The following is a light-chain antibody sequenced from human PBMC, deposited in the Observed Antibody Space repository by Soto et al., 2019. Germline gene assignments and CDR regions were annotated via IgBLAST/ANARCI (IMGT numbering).Light chain of an antibody. Sequence: SYELTQTPSVSVSPGQTATITCSGDELPKQFVFWYQQQPGQAPVLVIQKDTERPSGTPELFAGYTSGTLVTLTISGVQEEDEADYYCQSADNSGVVFGGGTKLTVL. J-gene: IGLJ2*01. CDR3: QSADNSGVV. CDR2: KDT. CDR1: ELPKQF. V-gene: IGLV3-25*02.